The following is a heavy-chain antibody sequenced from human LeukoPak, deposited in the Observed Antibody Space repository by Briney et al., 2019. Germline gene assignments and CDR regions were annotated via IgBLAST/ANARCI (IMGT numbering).Heavy chain of an antibody. V-gene: IGHV3-23*01. CDR3: AKTTAGYSSGRYPGWPVDY. Sequence: GGSLRLSCAASGFTFRSYAIYWVRQAPGKGLEWVSGISGSGGDTYFADSVKDRFTISRDNSKNTVFLQMDRLRAEDTAVYYCAKTTAGYSSGRYPGWPVDYWGQGTLVTVSS. D-gene: IGHD6-19*01. J-gene: IGHJ4*02. CDR2: ISGSGGDT. CDR1: GFTFRSYA.